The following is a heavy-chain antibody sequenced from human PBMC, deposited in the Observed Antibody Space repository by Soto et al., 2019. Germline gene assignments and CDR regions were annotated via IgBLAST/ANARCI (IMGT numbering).Heavy chain of an antibody. Sequence: GALVKVSCKASGYTFTSYGISWVRQAPGQGVEWMGWISAYNGNTNYAQKLQGRVTMTTDTSTSTAYMELRSLRSDDTAVYYCAIDCGLVVVAGFCDGMDVRGQGTTVTVSS. V-gene: IGHV1-18*01. CDR1: GYTFTSYG. CDR2: ISAYNGNT. J-gene: IGHJ6*02. CDR3: AIDCGLVVVAGFCDGMDV. D-gene: IGHD2-15*01.